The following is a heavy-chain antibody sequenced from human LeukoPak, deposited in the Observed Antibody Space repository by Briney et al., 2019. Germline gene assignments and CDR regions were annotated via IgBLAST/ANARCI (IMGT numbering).Heavy chain of an antibody. Sequence: PGGSLRLSCAASGITFSDHYMSWIRQAPGEGLEWLSYISSGGDSMYYADSVKGRFTISRDNAKNSVSLQMNSLRAEDTAVYYCASGSYGSGFYYFYYMDVWGKGTTVTVSS. CDR1: GITFSDHY. CDR3: ASGSYGSGFYYFYYMDV. D-gene: IGHD3-10*01. J-gene: IGHJ6*03. V-gene: IGHV3-11*04. CDR2: ISSGGDSM.